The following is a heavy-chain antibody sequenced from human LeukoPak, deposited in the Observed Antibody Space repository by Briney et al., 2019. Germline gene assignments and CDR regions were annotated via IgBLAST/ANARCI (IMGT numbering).Heavy chain of an antibody. D-gene: IGHD2-8*02. CDR2: INEGGSRD. V-gene: IGHV3-7*01. Sequence: PGGSLRLSCEFSVVTYRVDCLTWVPQAPGKGLEWVANINEGGSRDWYVDSLKGRFTISRDNARNSLYLQMNGLRVGDTAVYYSAKEVFPGGLLNTAFDLWGQGALVTVSS. J-gene: IGHJ4*02. CDR3: AKEVFPGGLLNTAFDL. CDR1: VVTYRVDC.